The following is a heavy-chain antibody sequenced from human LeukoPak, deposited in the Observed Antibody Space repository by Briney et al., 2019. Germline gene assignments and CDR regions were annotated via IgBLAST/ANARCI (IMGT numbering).Heavy chain of an antibody. D-gene: IGHD4-17*01. CDR2: IKSRTDGGTT. CDR1: GFTFSDYY. Sequence: PGGSLRLSCAASGFTFSDYYMSWVRQAPGKGLEWVGRIKSRTDGGTTEYAAPVKGRFTISRDDSKNTLYLQINSLRTEDTAVYYCTDLGDYAVGWGQGTLVTVSS. CDR3: TDLGDYAVG. J-gene: IGHJ4*02. V-gene: IGHV3-15*01.